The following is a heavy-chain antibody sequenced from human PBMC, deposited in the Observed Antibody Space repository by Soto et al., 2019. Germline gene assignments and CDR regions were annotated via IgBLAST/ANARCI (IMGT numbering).Heavy chain of an antibody. Sequence: SETLSLTCAVSGGSISSGGYSWSWIRQPPGKGLEWIGYIYHSGSTYYNPSLKSRVTISVDRSKNQFSLKLSSVTAADTAVYYCARVSDYYYGMDVWGQGTTVTVS. V-gene: IGHV4-30-2*01. CDR3: ARVSDYYYGMDV. CDR1: GGSISSGGYS. J-gene: IGHJ6*02. CDR2: IYHSGST.